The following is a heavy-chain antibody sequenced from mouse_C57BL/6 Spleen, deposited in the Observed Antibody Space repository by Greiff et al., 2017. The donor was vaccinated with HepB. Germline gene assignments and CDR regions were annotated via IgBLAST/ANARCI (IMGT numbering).Heavy chain of an antibody. V-gene: IGHV1-22*01. CDR3: ASLYYYAMDY. CDR1: GYTFTDYN. D-gene: IGHD6-2*01. Sequence: VQLKQSGPELVKPGASVKMSCKASGYTFTDYNMHWVKQSHGKSLEWIGYINPNNGGTSYNQKFKGKATLTVNKSSSTAYMELRSLTSEDSAVYYCASLYYYAMDYWGQGTSVTVSS. CDR2: INPNNGGT. J-gene: IGHJ4*01.